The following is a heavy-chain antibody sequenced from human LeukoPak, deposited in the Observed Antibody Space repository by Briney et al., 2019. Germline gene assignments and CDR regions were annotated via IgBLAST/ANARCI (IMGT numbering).Heavy chain of an antibody. CDR2: INPNSGAT. J-gene: IGHJ4*02. CDR1: GYTFTAYY. Sequence: EASVKVSCKVSGYTFTAYYMHWVRQAPGQGLEWMGWINPNSGATNYAQQFQGRVTMTRDTSISTAYMELSRLRSDDMAVYYCASVYSSGWDFEHWGQGTLVTVSS. D-gene: IGHD6-19*01. CDR3: ASVYSSGWDFEH. V-gene: IGHV1-2*02.